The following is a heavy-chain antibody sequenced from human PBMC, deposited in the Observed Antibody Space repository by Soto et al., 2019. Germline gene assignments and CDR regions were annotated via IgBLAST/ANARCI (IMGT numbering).Heavy chain of an antibody. Sequence: SETLSLTCAVSGGSISSSNWWSWVRQPPGKGLEWIGEIYHSGSTTYNPSLKNRVTISVDASKSQFYLKLRSVTAADTAVYYCARGMAEEQIFYYFDYWGQGALVTVSS. J-gene: IGHJ4*02. D-gene: IGHD3-9*01. CDR3: ARGMAEEQIFYYFDY. CDR2: IYHSGST. V-gene: IGHV4-4*02. CDR1: GGSISSSNW.